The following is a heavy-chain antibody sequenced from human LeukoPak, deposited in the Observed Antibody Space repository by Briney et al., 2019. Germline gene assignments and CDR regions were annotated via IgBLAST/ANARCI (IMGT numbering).Heavy chain of an antibody. V-gene: IGHV3-9*01. CDR1: GFTFDDYA. CDR2: ISWTSGSI. J-gene: IGHJ4*02. Sequence: PGGSLRLSCAASGFTFDDYAMHWVRHAPGKGLEWVSGISWTSGSIGYADSVKGRFTISRDNAKNSLYLQMNSLRAEDTALYYCAKGYYYDSSGSVDYWGQGTLVTVSS. D-gene: IGHD3-22*01. CDR3: AKGYYYDSSGSVDY.